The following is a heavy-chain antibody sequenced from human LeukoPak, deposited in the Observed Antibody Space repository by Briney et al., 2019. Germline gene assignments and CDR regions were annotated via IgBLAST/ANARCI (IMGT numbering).Heavy chain of an antibody. J-gene: IGHJ4*02. D-gene: IGHD3-22*01. CDR3: ARDPQPWYYYDSSGYSLDY. Sequence: GGSLRLSCAASGFTFSSYSMNWVRQAPGKGLEWVSYISSSSSTIYYADSVKGRFTISRDNAKNSLYLQMNSLRAEDTAVYYCARDPQPWYYYDSSGYSLDYWGQGTPVTVSS. CDR1: GFTFSSYS. V-gene: IGHV3-48*04. CDR2: ISSSSSTI.